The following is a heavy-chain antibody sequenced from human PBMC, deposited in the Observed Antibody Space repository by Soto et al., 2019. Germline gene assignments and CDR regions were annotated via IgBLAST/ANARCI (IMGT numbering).Heavy chain of an antibody. Sequence: ALETLSLTCTVSGGSISSYYWSWIRQPPGKGLEWIGYIYYSGSTNYNPSLKSRVTISVDTSKNQFSLKLSSVTAADTAVYYCARTSVWSGLTNFYGMDVWGQGTTVTVSS. D-gene: IGHD3-3*01. J-gene: IGHJ6*02. CDR3: ARTSVWSGLTNFYGMDV. V-gene: IGHV4-59*01. CDR2: IYYSGST. CDR1: GGSISSYY.